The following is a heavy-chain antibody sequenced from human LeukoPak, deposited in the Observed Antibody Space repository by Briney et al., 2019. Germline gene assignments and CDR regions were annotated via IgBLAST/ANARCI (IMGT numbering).Heavy chain of an antibody. Sequence: ASVKVSCKASGYTFTSYYMHWVRQAPGQGLEWMGIINPSGGSTSYAQKFQGRVTITADESASTAYMELSSLRSEDTAVYYCARWVYGGNYYYMDVWGKGTTVTVSS. D-gene: IGHD4-23*01. CDR3: ARWVYGGNYYYMDV. CDR2: INPSGGST. V-gene: IGHV1-46*01. J-gene: IGHJ6*03. CDR1: GYTFTSYY.